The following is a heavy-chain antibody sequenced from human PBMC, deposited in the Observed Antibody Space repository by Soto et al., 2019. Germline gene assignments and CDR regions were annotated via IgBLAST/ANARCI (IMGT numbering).Heavy chain of an antibody. CDR3: TTSIAARPYYYYGMDV. V-gene: IGHV3-15*05. CDR1: GFTFSNAW. J-gene: IGHJ6*02. CDR2: IKSKTDGGTT. Sequence: PGGSLRLSCAASGFTFSNAWMRWVRQAPGKGLEWVGRIKSKTDGGTTDYAAPVKGRFTISRDDSKNTLYLQMNSLKTEDTAVYYCTTSIAARPYYYYGMDVWGQGTTVTVSS. D-gene: IGHD6-6*01.